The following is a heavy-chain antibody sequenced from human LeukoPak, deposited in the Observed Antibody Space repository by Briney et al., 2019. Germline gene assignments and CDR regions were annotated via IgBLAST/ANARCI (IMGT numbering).Heavy chain of an antibody. CDR3: ARNSCSGGSCYENRGYFDY. CDR1: GGSISSYY. D-gene: IGHD2-15*01. J-gene: IGHJ4*02. CDR2: IHYTGST. V-gene: IGHV4-59*08. Sequence: SETLSLTCTVSGGSISSYYWSWIRQSPGKGLECIGYIHYTGSTNYNPSLKSRVTISVDTSKNQFSLKLSSVTAADTAVYYCARNSCSGGSCYENRGYFDYWGQGTLVTVSS.